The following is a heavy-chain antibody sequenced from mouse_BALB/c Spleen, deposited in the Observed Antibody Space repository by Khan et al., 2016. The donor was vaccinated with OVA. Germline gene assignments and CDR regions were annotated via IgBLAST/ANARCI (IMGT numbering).Heavy chain of an antibody. CDR3: IRKDDDGSSRRYLDV. D-gene: IGHD1-1*01. V-gene: IGHV1S81*02. J-gene: IGHJ1*01. Sequence: QVQLQQSGAELVKPGASVKLSCKASGYMFTRYYIYWVRQRPGQGLEWIGEINPSNGGTNFNEKFKTKATLTVDKSSSTAYMQLSSLTFEDSAVYYCIRKDDDGSSRRYLDVWGAGTTVTVSS. CDR1: GYMFTRYY. CDR2: INPSNGGT.